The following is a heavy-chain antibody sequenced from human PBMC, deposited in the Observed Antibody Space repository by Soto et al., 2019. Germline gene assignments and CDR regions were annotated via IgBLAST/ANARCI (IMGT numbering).Heavy chain of an antibody. V-gene: IGHV3-30*18. CDR3: AKEGGGSSGWYQLAFDY. J-gene: IGHJ4*02. Sequence: QVQLVESGGGVVQPGRSLRLSCAASGFTFSSYGMHWVRQAPGKGLEWVAVISYDGSNKYYADSVKGRFTISRDNSKNTLYLQMNSLRAEDTAVYYCAKEGGGSSGWYQLAFDYWGQGTLVTVSS. CDR1: GFTFSSYG. CDR2: ISYDGSNK. D-gene: IGHD6-19*01.